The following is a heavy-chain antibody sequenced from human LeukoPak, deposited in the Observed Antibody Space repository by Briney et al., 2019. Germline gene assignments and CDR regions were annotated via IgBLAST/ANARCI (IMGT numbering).Heavy chain of an antibody. Sequence: GGSLRLSCAASGFTFSSYGMSWVRQAPGKGLEWVSAISGSGGSTYYADSVKGRFTISRDNSKNTLYLQMNSLRAEDTAVYYCAKGSDYDILTGYEINWFDPWGQGTLVTVSS. J-gene: IGHJ5*02. CDR1: GFTFSSYG. CDR3: AKGSDYDILTGYEINWFDP. CDR2: ISGSGGST. V-gene: IGHV3-23*01. D-gene: IGHD3-9*01.